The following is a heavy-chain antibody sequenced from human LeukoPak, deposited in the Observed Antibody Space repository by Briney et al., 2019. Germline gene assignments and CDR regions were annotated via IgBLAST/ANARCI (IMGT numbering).Heavy chain of an antibody. CDR2: INPNAGDT. V-gene: IGHV1-2*02. CDR3: AKDQGRGYTYGLYYFDY. Sequence: ASVKVSCKASGYTFTGYYMHWVRQAPGQGLEWMGWINPNAGDTNYAQKFQGRVTMTRDTSSSTAYMELSRLRSDDTAMYYCAKDQGRGYTYGLYYFDYWGQGTLVTVSS. CDR1: GYTFTGYY. J-gene: IGHJ4*02. D-gene: IGHD5-18*01.